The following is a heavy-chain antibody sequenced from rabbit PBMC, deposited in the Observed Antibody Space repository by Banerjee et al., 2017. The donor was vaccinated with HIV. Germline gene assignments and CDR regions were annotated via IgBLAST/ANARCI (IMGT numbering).Heavy chain of an antibody. J-gene: IGHJ4*01. CDR2: INTATGKP. CDR3: VREVAGRFGL. Sequence: QEQLEESGGGLVKPEGSLTLTCKASGFSFSDRDVMCWVRQAPGKGLEWIACINTATGKPVYASWAKGRFTISKTSSTTVTLQMTSLTAADTATYFCVREVAGRFGLWGPGTLVTVS. CDR1: GFSFSDRDV. V-gene: IGHV1S45*01. D-gene: IGHD4-1*01.